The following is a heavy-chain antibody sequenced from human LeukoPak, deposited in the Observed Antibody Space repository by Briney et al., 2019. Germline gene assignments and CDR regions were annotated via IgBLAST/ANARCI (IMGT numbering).Heavy chain of an antibody. CDR1: GFTFSSYG. D-gene: IGHD1-26*01. Sequence: PGGSLRLSCAASGFTFSSYGMHWVRQAPGKGLEWVSLISYDGNNEYYADSVQGRFTISRDNSKNTLYLQMNTLRAEDTAVYYCAKDRGSYSPLYYFDYWGQGTLVTVSS. V-gene: IGHV3-30*18. J-gene: IGHJ4*02. CDR2: ISYDGNNE. CDR3: AKDRGSYSPLYYFDY.